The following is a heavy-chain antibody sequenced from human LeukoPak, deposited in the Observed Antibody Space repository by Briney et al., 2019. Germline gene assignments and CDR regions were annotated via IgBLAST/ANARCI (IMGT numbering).Heavy chain of an antibody. J-gene: IGHJ4*02. V-gene: IGHV1-18*04. CDR3: ARLSDSSGWGYFDY. CDR1: GYTFTSYG. Sequence: ASVKVSRKASGYTFTSYGISWVRQAPGQGLEWMGWISAYNGNTNYAQKLQGRVTITTDTSTSTAYMELRSLRSDDTAVYYCARLSDSSGWGYFDYWGQGTLVTVSS. CDR2: ISAYNGNT. D-gene: IGHD6-19*01.